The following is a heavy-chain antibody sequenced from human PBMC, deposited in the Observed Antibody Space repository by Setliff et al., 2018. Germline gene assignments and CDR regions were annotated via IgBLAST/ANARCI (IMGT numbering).Heavy chain of an antibody. D-gene: IGHD3-3*01. CDR1: GGSISNTFYY. Sequence: SETLSLTCAVSGGSISNTFYYWTWIRQPAGKGLEWIGQIYTSWSTNYNPSLKSRVTISVDTSKNQFSLQLSSVTAADTDVYYCARMSGFLYIDVWGKGTTVTVSS. J-gene: IGHJ6*04. CDR3: ARMSGFLYIDV. CDR2: IYTSWST. V-gene: IGHV4-61*09.